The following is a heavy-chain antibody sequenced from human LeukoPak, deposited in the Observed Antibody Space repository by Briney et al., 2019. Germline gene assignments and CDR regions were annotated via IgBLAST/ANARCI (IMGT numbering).Heavy chain of an antibody. CDR2: ISSSSSYI. D-gene: IGHD2-15*01. V-gene: IGHV3-21*01. CDR3: ARDETSGGSCYADY. Sequence: GGSLRLSCAASGFTFSNYSMNWVRQAPGKGLEWVSSISSSSSYIYYADSVKGRFTISRDNAKNSLYLQMNSLRAEDTAVYYCARDETSGGSCYADYWGQGTLVTASS. J-gene: IGHJ4*02. CDR1: GFTFSNYS.